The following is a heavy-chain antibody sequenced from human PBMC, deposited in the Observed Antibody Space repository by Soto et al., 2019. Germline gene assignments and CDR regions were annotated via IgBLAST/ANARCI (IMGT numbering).Heavy chain of an antibody. CDR3: ARATSNYGYYGMDV. J-gene: IGHJ6*02. Sequence: ASVKVSCKASGYTFTSYYINWVRQATGQGLEWMGWMNPNSGNTGYAQKFQGRVTMTRNTSISTAYMELSSLRSEDTAVYYCARATSNYGYYGMDVWGQGTTVTVSS. D-gene: IGHD2-2*01. V-gene: IGHV1-8*01. CDR1: GYTFTSYY. CDR2: MNPNSGNT.